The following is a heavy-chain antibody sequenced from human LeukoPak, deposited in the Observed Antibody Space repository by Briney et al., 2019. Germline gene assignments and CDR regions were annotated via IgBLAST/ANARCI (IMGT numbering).Heavy chain of an antibody. CDR1: GGSISSSSYY. CDR3: ARHGWWELLLEDWFDP. Sequence: SETLSLTCTVSGGSISSSSYYWGWIRQPPGKGLEWIGSIYYSGSTYYNPSLKSRVTISVDTSKNQFSLKLSSVTAADTAVYCCARHGWWELLLEDWFDPWGQGTLVTVSS. J-gene: IGHJ5*02. CDR2: IYYSGST. V-gene: IGHV4-39*01. D-gene: IGHD1-26*01.